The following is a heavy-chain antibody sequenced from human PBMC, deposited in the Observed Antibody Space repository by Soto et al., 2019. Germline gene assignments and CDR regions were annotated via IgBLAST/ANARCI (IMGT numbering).Heavy chain of an antibody. Sequence: QVQLMESGGGVVQPGRSLRLSCAASGFTFSNYAMHWVRQPPGRGLEWVAVISSDGHHKYYADSVKGRFTISRANSKDTLYLQMNRLRPEDTAVYFCARGLVVVVKQDWFDPWGQGTLVTVSS. D-gene: IGHD3-22*01. J-gene: IGHJ5*02. CDR3: ARGLVVVVKQDWFDP. CDR1: GFTFSNYA. V-gene: IGHV3-30-3*01. CDR2: ISSDGHHK.